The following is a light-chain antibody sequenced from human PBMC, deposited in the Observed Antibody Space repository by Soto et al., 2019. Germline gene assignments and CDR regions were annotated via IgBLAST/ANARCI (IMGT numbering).Light chain of an antibody. V-gene: IGKV1-5*03. CDR3: QHYNSYSEA. CDR2: KAS. CDR1: QTISSW. J-gene: IGKJ1*01. Sequence: DIQMTQSPSTLSGSVGDRVTITCRASQTISSWLAWYQQKPGKAPKLLIYKASTLKSGVPSRFSGSGSWTEFTLTINSLQPDDFATYYCQHYNSYSEAFGQGTKVDIK.